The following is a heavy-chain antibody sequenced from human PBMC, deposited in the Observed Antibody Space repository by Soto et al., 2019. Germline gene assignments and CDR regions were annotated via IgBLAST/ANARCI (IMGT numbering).Heavy chain of an antibody. Sequence: QVQLQQWGAGLLKPSETLSLTCAVYGGSFSGYYCIWIRQPPGKGLEWIGEINHSGSTNYNPSLTSRVPISVDTSTNQFSLKLSSVTAADTAVYYCARGRGLLWFGVNWFDPWGQGTLVTVSS. D-gene: IGHD3-10*01. CDR3: ARGRGLLWFGVNWFDP. V-gene: IGHV4-34*01. CDR1: GGSFSGYY. J-gene: IGHJ5*02. CDR2: INHSGST.